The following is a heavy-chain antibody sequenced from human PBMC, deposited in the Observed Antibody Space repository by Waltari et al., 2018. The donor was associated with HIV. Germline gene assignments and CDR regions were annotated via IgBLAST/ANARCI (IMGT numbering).Heavy chain of an antibody. V-gene: IGHV1-18*01. CDR2: ITRYTANT. CDR1: GYPFINYH. Sequence: QIRLFQSDHVVRKPGASVTIYCTTSGYPFINYHVTWVRQSLGQRLDWMGGITRYTANTNYTRESQGRVTLTTDAAAATAYLELRDLRPDDTAMYFCTRGNIWGSYRYFDYWGPGTLVTVS. D-gene: IGHD3-16*02. J-gene: IGHJ4*02. CDR3: TRGNIWGSYRYFDY.